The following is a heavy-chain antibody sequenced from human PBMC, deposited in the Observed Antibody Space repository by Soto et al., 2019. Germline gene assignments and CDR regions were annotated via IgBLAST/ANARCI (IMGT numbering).Heavy chain of an antibody. CDR2: IYYSGST. CDR3: ARDGGGAVAGRFDP. J-gene: IGHJ5*02. CDR1: GGSISSGGYY. V-gene: IGHV4-31*03. D-gene: IGHD6-19*01. Sequence: QVQLQESGPGLVKPSQTLSLTCTVSGGSISSGGYYWSWIRQHPGKGLAWIGYIYYSGSTYYNPSLKSRVTISVDTSNNQFSLKLSSVTAADTAVYYCARDGGGAVAGRFDPWGQGTLVTVSS.